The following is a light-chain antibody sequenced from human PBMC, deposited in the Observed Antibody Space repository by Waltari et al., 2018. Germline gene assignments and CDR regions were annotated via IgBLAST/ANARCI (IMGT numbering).Light chain of an antibody. J-gene: IGLJ2*01. Sequence: SFELTQPPSVSVSPGQTAIITCSGDILGNRFTSWYQQEPGQSPVLVMYQNDRRPSGIPDRFSGSKSGNTATLSISDTRAMDEADYYGQAWDNYRVVFGGGTKLTVL. CDR1: ILGNRF. CDR3: QAWDNYRVV. CDR2: QND. V-gene: IGLV3-1*01.